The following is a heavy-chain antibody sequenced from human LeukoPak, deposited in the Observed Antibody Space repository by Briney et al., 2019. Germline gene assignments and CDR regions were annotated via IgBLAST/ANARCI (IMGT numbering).Heavy chain of an antibody. CDR2: ISFNT. Sequence: PGGSLRLSCAASGYSFTAYGMGWVRQASGKGPEWVAAISFNTHYPDSVKGRFTISRDNSKNTLYLQMNNLRAEDTAVYYCVKGHTDYYFTIDSWGQGTLVTVSS. D-gene: IGHD2/OR15-2a*01. J-gene: IGHJ4*02. CDR1: GYSFTAYG. CDR3: VKGHTDYYFTIDS. V-gene: IGHV3-23*01.